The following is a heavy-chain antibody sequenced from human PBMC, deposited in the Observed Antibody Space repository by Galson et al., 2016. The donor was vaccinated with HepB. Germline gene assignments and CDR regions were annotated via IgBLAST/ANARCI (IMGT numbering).Heavy chain of an antibody. CDR3: ARGDNPDYGDYASAYYYMDV. CDR1: GGSFSGYY. J-gene: IGHJ6*03. D-gene: IGHD4-17*01. V-gene: IGHV4-34*01. CDR2: INHSGST. Sequence: ETLSLTCAVYGGSFSGYYWSWIRQPPGKGLEWIGEINHSGSTNYNPSLKSRVTISVDTSKNQFPLELSSVTAADTAVYYCARGDNPDYGDYASAYYYMDVWGKGTTVTVSS.